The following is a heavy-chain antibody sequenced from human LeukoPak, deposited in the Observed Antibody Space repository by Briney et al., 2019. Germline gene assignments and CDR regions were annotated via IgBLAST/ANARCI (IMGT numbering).Heavy chain of an antibody. D-gene: IGHD2-2*02. Sequence: SVKVSCKASGGTFSSYAISWVRQAPGQGLEWMGGIIPIFGTANYAQKFQGRVTITADESTSTAYMELSSLRAEDTAVYYCARDIVVVPAAIFDRSAIKTGYYYYGMDVWGQGTTVTVSS. CDR1: GGTFSSYA. CDR2: IIPIFGTA. J-gene: IGHJ6*02. V-gene: IGHV1-69*13. CDR3: ARDIVVVPAAIFDRSAIKTGYYYYGMDV.